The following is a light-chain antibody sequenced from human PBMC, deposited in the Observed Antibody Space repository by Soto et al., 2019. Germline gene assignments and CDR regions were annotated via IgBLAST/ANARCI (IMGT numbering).Light chain of an antibody. J-gene: IGKJ2*01. V-gene: IGKV1-33*01. Sequence: DIQMTPSPSSLSASVGDRVTITCQASQDISSYLNWYQQKPGKAPKLLIYDASNLETGVPSRFSGSGSGTDFTFTISSLKPEDIATYYCQQYDNLLVTFGQGTKLEIK. CDR2: DAS. CDR3: QQYDNLLVT. CDR1: QDISSY.